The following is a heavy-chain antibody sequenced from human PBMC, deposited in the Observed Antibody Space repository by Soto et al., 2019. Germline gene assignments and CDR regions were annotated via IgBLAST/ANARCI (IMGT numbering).Heavy chain of an antibody. V-gene: IGHV1-69*13. CDR2: IIPIFGTA. CDR1: GGTFSSYA. Sequence: ASVKVSCKASGGTFSSYAISWVRQAPGQGLEWMGGIIPIFGTANYAQKFQGRVTITADESTSTAYMELSSLRSEDTAVYYCARGGRLSGTQGYYYGMDVWGQGTTVTVSS. CDR3: ARGGRLSGTQGYYYGMDV. J-gene: IGHJ6*02. D-gene: IGHD1-1*01.